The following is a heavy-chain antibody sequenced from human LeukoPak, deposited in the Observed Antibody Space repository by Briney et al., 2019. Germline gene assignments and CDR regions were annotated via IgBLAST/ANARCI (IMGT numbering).Heavy chain of an antibody. J-gene: IGHJ6*02. CDR2: ISGSGGST. Sequence: GGSLRLSCAASGFTFSSYAMSWVRQAPGKGLEWVSAISGSGGSTYYADSVKGRFTISRDNSKNTLYLQMNSLRAEDTAVYYCAGDSVAEYYYYGMDVWGQGTTVTVSS. D-gene: IGHD6-19*01. CDR3: AGDSVAEYYYYGMDV. V-gene: IGHV3-23*01. CDR1: GFTFSSYA.